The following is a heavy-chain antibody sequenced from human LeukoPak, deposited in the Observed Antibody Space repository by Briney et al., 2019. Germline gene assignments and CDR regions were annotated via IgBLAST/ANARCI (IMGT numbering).Heavy chain of an antibody. V-gene: IGHV3-30-3*01. CDR2: ISYDGSNK. D-gene: IGHD3-22*01. CDR3: ANFACCHYDSESGY. CDR1: GFTFSSCA. Sequence: GRSLRLSCAASGFTFSSCAMHWVRQAPGKGLEWVAVISYDGSNKYYADSVKGRFTISRDNSKNTLYLQMDSLGAEDTAIYYCANFACCHYDSESGYWGQGTLVTVSS. J-gene: IGHJ4*02.